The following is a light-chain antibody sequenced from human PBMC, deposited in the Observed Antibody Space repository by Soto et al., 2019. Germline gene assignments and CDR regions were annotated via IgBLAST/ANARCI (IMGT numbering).Light chain of an antibody. J-gene: IGKJ1*01. CDR3: QQFASSRT. CDR1: QSVGSNY. Sequence: EIVLTQSPDILSLSPGERATLSCRASQSVGSNYLAWNQQRPGRAPRLLIYGATSRAAGIPDRFSGSWSGTDFTLTISRLEPEDFAVYYCQQFASSRTFGQGTKVEVK. CDR2: GAT. V-gene: IGKV3-20*01.